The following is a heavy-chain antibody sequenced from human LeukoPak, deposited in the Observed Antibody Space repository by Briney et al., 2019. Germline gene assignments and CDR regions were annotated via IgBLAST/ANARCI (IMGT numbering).Heavy chain of an antibody. Sequence: GASLRLSCAASGFTFSSYAMSWVRQAPGKGLEWVSAISGSGGSTYYADSVKGRFTISRDNSKSTLYLQMNSLRAEDTAVYYCAKTPVSVVAMGLFDYWGQGTLVTVSS. CDR2: ISGSGGST. V-gene: IGHV3-23*01. J-gene: IGHJ4*02. CDR3: AKTPVSVVAMGLFDY. D-gene: IGHD3-22*01. CDR1: GFTFSSYA.